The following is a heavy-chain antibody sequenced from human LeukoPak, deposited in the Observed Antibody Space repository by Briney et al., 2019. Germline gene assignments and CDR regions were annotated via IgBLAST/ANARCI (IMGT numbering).Heavy chain of an antibody. CDR1: GYTFTGYY. J-gene: IGHJ2*01. Sequence: VSVKVSCKASGYTFTGYYMHWVRQAPGQGLEWMGWINSNSGDTNYAQKFQGRVTMTRDTSISTAYMELSRLRSDDTAVYYCAREPHYDLLTGYALGYLDLWGRGALLTVSS. D-gene: IGHD3-9*01. V-gene: IGHV1-2*02. CDR2: INSNSGDT. CDR3: AREPHYDLLTGYALGYLDL.